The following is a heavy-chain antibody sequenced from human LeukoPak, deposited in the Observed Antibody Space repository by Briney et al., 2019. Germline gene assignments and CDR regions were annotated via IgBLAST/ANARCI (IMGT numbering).Heavy chain of an antibody. D-gene: IGHD4-11*01. CDR1: GFTFDDYA. Sequence: GRSLRLSCAASGFTFDDYAMHWVRQAPGKGLEWVSGTSWNSGSIGYADSVKGRFTISRDNAKNSLYLQMNSLRAEDTALYYCAKSSMTTDYFDYWGQGTLVTVSS. CDR2: TSWNSGSI. CDR3: AKSSMTTDYFDY. V-gene: IGHV3-9*01. J-gene: IGHJ4*02.